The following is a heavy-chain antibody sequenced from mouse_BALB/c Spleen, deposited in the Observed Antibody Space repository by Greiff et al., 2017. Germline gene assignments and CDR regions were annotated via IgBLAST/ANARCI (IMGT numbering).Heavy chain of an antibody. V-gene: IGHV5-17*02. CDR1: GFTFSSFG. J-gene: IGHJ4*01. Sequence: EVHLVESGGGLVQPGGSRKLSCAASGFTFSSFGMHWVRQAPEKGLEWVAYISSGSSTIYYADTVKGRFTISRDNPKNTLFLQMTSPRSEDTAMYYCARGGWRVAMDDWGEGTSVTVSS. CDR2: ISSGSSTI. D-gene: IGHD1-1*02. CDR3: ARGGWRVAMDD.